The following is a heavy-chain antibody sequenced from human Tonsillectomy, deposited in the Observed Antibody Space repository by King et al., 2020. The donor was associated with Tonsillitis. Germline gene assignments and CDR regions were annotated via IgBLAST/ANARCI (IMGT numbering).Heavy chain of an antibody. J-gene: IGHJ4*02. CDR2: IYHSGGA. Sequence: VQLQQWGAGLLKPSETLSLTCAVYGESFSGYYCSWIRQPPGKGLEWIGAIYHSGGASYNPSLNRRVTISVDRPNNQFSLKLTSVTAADTAVYYCARGKYDFWSGFPDYFDYWGQGTLVTVSS. V-gene: IGHV4-34*01. D-gene: IGHD3-3*01. CDR1: GESFSGYY. CDR3: ARGKYDFWSGFPDYFDY.